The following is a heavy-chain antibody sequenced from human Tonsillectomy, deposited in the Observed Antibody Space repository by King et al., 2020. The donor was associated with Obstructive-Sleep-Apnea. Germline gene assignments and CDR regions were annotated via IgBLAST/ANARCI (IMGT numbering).Heavy chain of an antibody. CDR1: GFTFNNYW. CDR3: ARDESPGFFQH. Sequence: VQLVESGGGLVQPGGSLTLSCAASGFTFNNYWMHWVRQAPGKRLVWVSRITNDGCGTASADSVKGRFTISRDNAKNTLYLQMNGLRVEDTAVYYCARDESPGFFQHWGQGTLVTVSS. CDR2: ITNDGCGT. D-gene: IGHD1-14*01. J-gene: IGHJ1*01. V-gene: IGHV3-74*01.